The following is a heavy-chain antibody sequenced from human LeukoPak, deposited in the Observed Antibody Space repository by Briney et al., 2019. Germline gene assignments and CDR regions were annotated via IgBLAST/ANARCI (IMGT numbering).Heavy chain of an antibody. CDR1: GYTFTSYG. V-gene: IGHV1-18*01. CDR2: ISAYNGNT. J-gene: IGHJ6*02. Sequence: ASVKVSCKASGYTFTSYGIGWVRQAPGQGLEWMGWISAYNGNTNYAQKLQGRVTMTTDTSTSTAYMELRSLRSDDTAVYYCARDGGYCSSTSCYYYGMDVWGQGTTVTVSS. CDR3: ARDGGYCSSTSCYYYGMDV. D-gene: IGHD2-2*01.